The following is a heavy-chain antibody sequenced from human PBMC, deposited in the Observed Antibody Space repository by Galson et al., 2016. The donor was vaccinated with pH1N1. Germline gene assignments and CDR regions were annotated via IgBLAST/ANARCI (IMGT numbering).Heavy chain of an antibody. CDR2: INPLFGPA. J-gene: IGHJ3*01. CDR1: GGTFSSYS. V-gene: IGHV1-69*05. Sequence: SVKVSCKASGGTFSSYSSHWVRQAPGQGLEWMGGINPLFGPADYAQKFQDRVTITTDESKTTAYMELSRLRSEDTAVYFCAMPDYNNGFAFNVWGQGTVVTVSS. D-gene: IGHD2-8*01. CDR3: AMPDYNNGFAFNV.